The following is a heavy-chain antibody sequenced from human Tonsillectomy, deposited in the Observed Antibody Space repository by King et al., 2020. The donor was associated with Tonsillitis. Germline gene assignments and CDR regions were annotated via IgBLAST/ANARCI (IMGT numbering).Heavy chain of an antibody. Sequence: DVQLVESGGGLVQPGGSLRLSCAASGFTFSSYAMSWVRQAPGKGLEWVSVIYSGGSSTYYADSVKGRFTISRDNSKNTLYLQMNSLRAEDTAVYYCAKDGGGMEYYFDYWGQGPLVTVSS. V-gene: IGHV3-23*03. CDR2: IYSGGSST. J-gene: IGHJ4*02. CDR3: AKDGGGMEYYFDY. D-gene: IGHD3-16*01. CDR1: GFTFSSYA.